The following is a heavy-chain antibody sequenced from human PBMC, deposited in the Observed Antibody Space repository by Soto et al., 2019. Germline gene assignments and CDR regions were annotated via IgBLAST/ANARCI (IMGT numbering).Heavy chain of an antibody. V-gene: IGHV5-51*01. CDR2: IYPGDSDT. CDR1: GYTFSTYW. J-gene: IGHJ4*02. D-gene: IGHD3-10*01. Sequence: EVHLVQSGAEVKKSGESLKISCKGSGYTFSTYWIAWVRQMPGKGLEWMGIIYPGDSDTKYSPAFQGQVTISADKSINTAYLQWSSLKASDTAMYYCARKFAPEFFDSWGQGTLVTVSS. CDR3: ARKFAPEFFDS.